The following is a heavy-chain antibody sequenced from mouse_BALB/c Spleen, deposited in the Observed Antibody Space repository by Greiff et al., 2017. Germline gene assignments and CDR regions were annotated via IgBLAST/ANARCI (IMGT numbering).Heavy chain of an antibody. D-gene: IGHD1-1*01. Sequence: EVQLQESGAELVKPGASVKLSCTASGFNIKDTYMHWVKQRPEQGLEWIGRIDPANGNTKYDPKFQGKATITADTSSNTAYLQLSSLTSEDTAVYYCAGGGYYGSSYWFAYWGQGTLVTVSA. CDR3: AGGGYYGSSYWFAY. V-gene: IGHV14-3*02. J-gene: IGHJ3*01. CDR2: IDPANGNT. CDR1: GFNIKDTY.